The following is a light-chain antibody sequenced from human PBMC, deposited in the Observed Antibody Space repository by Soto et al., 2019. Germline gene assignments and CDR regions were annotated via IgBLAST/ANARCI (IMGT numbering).Light chain of an antibody. CDR3: QQYGSSRS. CDR2: GAS. CDR1: QSVSSSY. Sequence: EIVLTQSPGTLSLSPRERATLSCRASQSVSSSYLAWYQQKPGQAPRLLIYGASSRAPGIPDRFSGSGSGTDFTLTISRLEPEDFAVHYCQQYGSSRSFGQGTQV. J-gene: IGKJ1*01. V-gene: IGKV3-20*01.